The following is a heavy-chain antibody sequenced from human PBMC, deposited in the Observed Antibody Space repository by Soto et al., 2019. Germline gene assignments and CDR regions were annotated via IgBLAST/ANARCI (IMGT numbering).Heavy chain of an antibody. Sequence: ASVKVSCKASGYTFTSYYMHWVRQAPGQGLEWMGIINPSGGSTSYAQKFQGRVTMTRDTSTSTVYMELSSLRSEDTVVYYCARVYGGNYFDYWGQGTLVTVSS. D-gene: IGHD4-17*01. V-gene: IGHV1-46*01. J-gene: IGHJ4*02. CDR3: ARVYGGNYFDY. CDR2: INPSGGST. CDR1: GYTFTSYY.